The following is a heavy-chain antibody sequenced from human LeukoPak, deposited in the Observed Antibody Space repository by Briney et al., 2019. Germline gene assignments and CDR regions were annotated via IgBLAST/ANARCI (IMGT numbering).Heavy chain of an antibody. V-gene: IGHV3-23*01. J-gene: IGHJ4*02. D-gene: IGHD3-3*01. CDR1: GFTFSTYW. CDR2: ISGSGGST. CDR3: AKEFHDFWSGPDY. Sequence: GGSLRLSCAASGFTFSTYWMHWVRQAPGKGLEWVSAISGSGGSTYYADSVKGRFTISRDNSKNTLYLQMNSLRAEDTAVYYCAKEFHDFWSGPDYWGQGTLVTVSS.